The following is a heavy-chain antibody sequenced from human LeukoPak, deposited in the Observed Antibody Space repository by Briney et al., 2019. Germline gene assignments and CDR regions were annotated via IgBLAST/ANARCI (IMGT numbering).Heavy chain of an antibody. Sequence: PGGSLRLSCAASGFTFSSYSMNWVRQAPGKGLEWIGYIYYSGSTYYNPSLKSRVTISVDTSKNQFSLKLSSVTAADTAVYYCARCTHGTYYDFWSGYYHFDYWGQGTLVTVSS. V-gene: IGHV4-59*06. CDR3: ARCTHGTYYDFWSGYYHFDY. CDR1: GFTFSSYS. D-gene: IGHD3-3*01. J-gene: IGHJ4*02. CDR2: IYYSGST.